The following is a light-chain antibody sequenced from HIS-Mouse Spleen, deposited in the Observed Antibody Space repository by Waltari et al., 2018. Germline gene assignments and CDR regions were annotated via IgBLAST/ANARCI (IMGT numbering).Light chain of an antibody. Sequence: EIVLTQSPGTLSLSPGERATLSCRASQSVSSSYLAWYQQKPGQAPRLLIYDASSRATGIPYRFSGSGSGTDFTLTISRLEPEDFAVYYCQQYGSSPRTFGQGTKLEIK. V-gene: IGKV3-20*01. CDR3: QQYGSSPRT. J-gene: IGKJ2*01. CDR1: QSVSSSY. CDR2: DAS.